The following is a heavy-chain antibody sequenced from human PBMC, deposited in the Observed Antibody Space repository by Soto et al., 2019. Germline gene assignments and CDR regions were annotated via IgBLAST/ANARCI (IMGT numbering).Heavy chain of an antibody. Sequence: SVKVSCKASGYSFTTHGITWVRQAPGQGLEWMGLITTYSGHTSYSPSLQGRVSMTRDTATSTAYMELKSLRADDTAVYYCARAIAARSWIGMDGWGQGTTVTVSS. V-gene: IGHV1-18*01. D-gene: IGHD6-6*01. J-gene: IGHJ6*02. CDR2: ITTYSGHT. CDR1: GYSFTTHG. CDR3: ARAIAARSWIGMDG.